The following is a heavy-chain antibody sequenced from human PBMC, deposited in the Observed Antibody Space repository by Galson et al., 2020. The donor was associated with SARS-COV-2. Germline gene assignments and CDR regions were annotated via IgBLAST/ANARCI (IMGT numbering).Heavy chain of an antibody. Sequence: GGSLRLSCAASGFTFSNAWMSWVRQAPGKGLEWVGRIKSKTDGGTTDYAAPVKGRFTISRDDSKNTLYLQMNSLKTEDTAVYYCTTDREVLWFGESRMGENDAFDIWAKGQWSPSLQ. CDR2: IKSKTDGGTT. CDR1: GFTFSNAW. D-gene: IGHD3-10*01. V-gene: IGHV3-15*01. CDR3: TTDREVLWFGESRMGENDAFDI. J-gene: IGHJ3*02.